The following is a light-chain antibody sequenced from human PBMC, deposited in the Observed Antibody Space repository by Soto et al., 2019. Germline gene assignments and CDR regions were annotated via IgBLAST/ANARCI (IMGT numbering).Light chain of an antibody. CDR2: WAS. CDR3: QQYYSTPPT. V-gene: IGKV4-1*01. Sequence: DIVMTHSPDSLAVSLGERATINCKSSQRVLYSSNNKNYLAWYQQKPGQPPKLLIYWASTRESGVPDRFSGSGSGTDFTLTISSLQAEDVAVYYCQQYYSTPPTFGQGTKVDIK. J-gene: IGKJ1*01. CDR1: QRVLYSSNNKNY.